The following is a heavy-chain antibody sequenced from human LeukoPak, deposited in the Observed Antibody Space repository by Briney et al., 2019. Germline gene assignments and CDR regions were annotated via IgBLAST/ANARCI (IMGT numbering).Heavy chain of an antibody. CDR1: GVNFSTSR. CDR3: ARDYYDGGSFFDY. D-gene: IGHD3-22*01. Sequence: GGSLRLSCAASGVNFSTSRMNWVRQAPGKGLEWVSFSRSNSTFIYFADSVNGRFTISRDNAKNSLNLQMNHLGAEDTAVYYCARDYYDGGSFFDYWGQGALVTVSS. CDR2: SRSNSTFI. V-gene: IGHV3-21*01. J-gene: IGHJ4*02.